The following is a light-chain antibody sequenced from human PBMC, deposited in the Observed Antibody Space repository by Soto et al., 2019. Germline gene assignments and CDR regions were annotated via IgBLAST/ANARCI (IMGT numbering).Light chain of an antibody. Sequence: AIRMTQSPSSLSASTGDRDTITCRASQGISSYLAWYQQKPGKAPKLLIYAASTLQSGVPSRFSGSGSGTDFTLTISCLQSEDFATYYCQQYYSYPWTFGQGTKV. J-gene: IGKJ1*01. CDR2: AAS. CDR3: QQYYSYPWT. V-gene: IGKV1-8*01. CDR1: QGISSY.